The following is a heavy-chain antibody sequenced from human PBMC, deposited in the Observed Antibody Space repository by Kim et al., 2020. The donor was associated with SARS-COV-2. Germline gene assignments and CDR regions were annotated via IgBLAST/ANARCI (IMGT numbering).Heavy chain of an antibody. CDR1: GVSISSDTFC. J-gene: IGHJ5*02. D-gene: IGHD3-10*01. CDR3: ARHYYAGSRSYRGFDP. CDR2: IYYRGNT. Sequence: SETLSLTCTVSGVSISSDTFCWGWIRQPPGKGLECIGSIYYRGNTNYNPSLRSRVTISMDTTTNQFSLMLTSVTAADTALYYCARHYYAGSRSYRGFDPWGQGSLVTVSS. V-gene: IGHV4-39*01.